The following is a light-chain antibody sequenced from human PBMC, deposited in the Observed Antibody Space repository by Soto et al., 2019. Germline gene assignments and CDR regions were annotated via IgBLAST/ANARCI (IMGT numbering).Light chain of an antibody. Sequence: QSALTQPPCASGSPGQSVTISCTGTKNDIGVYDFVSWYQHHPGKAPRLIIYEVVQRPSGVPDRFSGSKSGNTASLTVSGLQAADEADYFCKSYAGSNTYVFGSGPKVTVL. CDR3: KSYAGSNTYV. CDR1: KNDIGVYDF. J-gene: IGLJ1*01. CDR2: EVV. V-gene: IGLV2-8*01.